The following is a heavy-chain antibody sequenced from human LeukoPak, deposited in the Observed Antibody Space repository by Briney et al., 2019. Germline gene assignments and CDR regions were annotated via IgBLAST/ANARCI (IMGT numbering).Heavy chain of an antibody. D-gene: IGHD3-9*01. V-gene: IGHV5-51*01. CDR1: GYTFTSNW. J-gene: IGHJ5*02. CDR2: ILPSNSDT. Sequence: ASVKVSCKGSGYTFTSNWIGWVRQMPGKGLEWMGIILPSNSDTRYSPSFKGQVTMSVDKSISTAYLQWTSLKASDTATYYCARQYYETLTGPNWFDAWGQGTLVTVSS. CDR3: ARQYYETLTGPNWFDA.